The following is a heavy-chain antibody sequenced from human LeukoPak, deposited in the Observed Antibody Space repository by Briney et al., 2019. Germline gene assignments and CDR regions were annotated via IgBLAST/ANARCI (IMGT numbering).Heavy chain of an antibody. J-gene: IGHJ4*02. CDR3: AKDKSAYTAMACFDY. V-gene: IGHV3-23*01. Sequence: GGSLRLSCAASGFTFSSYAMSWVRQAPGKWLEWVSAISGSGGSTYYADSVKGRFTISRDNSKNTLYLQMNSLRAEDTAVYYCAKDKSAYTAMACFDYWGQGTLVTVSS. D-gene: IGHD5-18*01. CDR2: ISGSGGST. CDR1: GFTFSSYA.